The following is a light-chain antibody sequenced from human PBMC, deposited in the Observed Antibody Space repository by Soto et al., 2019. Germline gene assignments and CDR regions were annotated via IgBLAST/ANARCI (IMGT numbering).Light chain of an antibody. J-gene: IGKJ2*01. CDR1: QSVRSNY. CDR2: AAS. CDR3: QQYGNSPPRT. Sequence: EIVLTQSPGTLSLSPGERATLSCRASQSVRSNYLAWYQQKPGQAPRLLIYAASSRATGIPDRFSGSGSGTDFTLTISRLEPEDFAVYYCQQYGNSPPRTFGQGTKLEIK. V-gene: IGKV3-20*01.